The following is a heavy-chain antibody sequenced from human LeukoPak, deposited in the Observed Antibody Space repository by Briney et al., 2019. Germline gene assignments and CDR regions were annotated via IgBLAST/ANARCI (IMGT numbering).Heavy chain of an antibody. Sequence: AGFLRLSCAASGFTFSSHEMSWVRQAPGKGLEWVAVVSRNGEATDYRGSVKGRLTISRDNSKNMVYLEMNSLRAEDTAIYYCAREMVTAQRYFDYWGQGTLVTVSS. D-gene: IGHD2-21*02. CDR3: AREMVTAQRYFDY. CDR2: VSRNGEAT. CDR1: GFTFSSHE. V-gene: IGHV3-23*01. J-gene: IGHJ4*02.